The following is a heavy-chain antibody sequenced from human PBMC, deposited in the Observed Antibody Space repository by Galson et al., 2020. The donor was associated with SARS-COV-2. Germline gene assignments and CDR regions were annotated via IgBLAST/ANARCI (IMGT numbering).Heavy chain of an antibody. D-gene: IGHD3-16*01. CDR1: GGSFSGSS. CDR3: ARGRQGVVPSPVPGLGPFYSYYYMDV. V-gene: IGHV4-34*01. CDR2: IQSSGET. Sequence: SETLSLTCAVYGGSFSGSSWTWIRQAPGKGLEWIGEIQSSGETKYRPSLSSRVTLSADTSRNQFSLKLTSVSAADTALYFCARGRQGVVPSPVPGLGPFYSYYYMDVWGKGTTVTVSS. J-gene: IGHJ6*03.